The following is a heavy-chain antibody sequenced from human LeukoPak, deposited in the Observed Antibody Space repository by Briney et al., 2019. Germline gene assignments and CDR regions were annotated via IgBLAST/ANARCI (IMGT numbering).Heavy chain of an antibody. Sequence: AASVTVSCKASGGTFSSYAISWVRQAPGQGLEWMGGIIPIFGTANYAQKFQGRVTITADESTSTAYMELSSLRSEDTAVYYCAILGGRWLQRDYWGQGTLVTVSS. D-gene: IGHD5-24*01. CDR3: AILGGRWLQRDY. J-gene: IGHJ4*02. CDR1: GGTFSSYA. V-gene: IGHV1-69*01. CDR2: IIPIFGTA.